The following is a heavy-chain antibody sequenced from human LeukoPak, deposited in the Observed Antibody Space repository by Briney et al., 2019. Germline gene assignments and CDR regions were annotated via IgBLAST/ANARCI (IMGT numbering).Heavy chain of an antibody. J-gene: IGHJ4*02. CDR2: ISGSGGRT. V-gene: IGHV3-23*01. CDR1: GFTFSSYA. Sequence: GGSLRLSCAASGFTFSSYAMSWARQAPGKGLGCVSAISGSGGRTSYTDSVEGRLTISRANTKNSLCMQMNSQRAEDTAVYYCAKPYFDWLLLFDYWGQGTLVTVSS. D-gene: IGHD3-9*01. CDR3: AKPYFDWLLLFDY.